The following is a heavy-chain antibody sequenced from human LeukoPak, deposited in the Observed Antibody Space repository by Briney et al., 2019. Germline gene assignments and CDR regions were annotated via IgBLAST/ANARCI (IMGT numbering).Heavy chain of an antibody. D-gene: IGHD6-13*01. CDR1: GGSISSYY. J-gene: IGHJ3*02. CDR3: ASISYSSSPRDAFDI. Sequence: PSETLSLACTVSGGSISSYYWSWIRQPPGKGLEWIGYIYYSGSTNYNPSLKSRVTISVDTSKNQFSLKLSSVTAADTAVYYCASISYSSSPRDAFDIWGQGTMVTVSS. V-gene: IGHV4-59*08. CDR2: IYYSGST.